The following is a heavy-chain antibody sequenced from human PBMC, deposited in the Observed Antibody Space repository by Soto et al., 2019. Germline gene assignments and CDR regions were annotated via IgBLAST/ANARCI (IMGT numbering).Heavy chain of an antibody. Sequence: SETLSLTCAVYGGSFSGYYWSWIRQPPGKGLEWIGEINHSGSTNYNPSLKSRVTISVDTSKNQFSLKLSSVTAADTAVYYCARAPSAHRQVYFQHWGQGTLVTVSS. CDR2: INHSGST. J-gene: IGHJ1*01. CDR3: ARAPSAHRQVYFQH. V-gene: IGHV4-34*01. CDR1: GGSFSGYY.